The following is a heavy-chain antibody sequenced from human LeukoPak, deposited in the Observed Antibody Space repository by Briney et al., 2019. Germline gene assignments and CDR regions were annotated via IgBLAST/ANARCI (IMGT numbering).Heavy chain of an antibody. D-gene: IGHD6-6*01. CDR1: GFTFSSYW. CDR2: ISWNSGSI. CDR3: ARRGQLDYFDY. V-gene: IGHV3-9*03. Sequence: PGGSLRLSCAASGFTFSSYWMSWVRQAPGKGLEWVSGISWNSGSIGYADSVKGRFTISRDNAKNSLYLQMNSLRAEDMALYYCARRGQLDYFDYWGQGTLVTVSS. J-gene: IGHJ4*02.